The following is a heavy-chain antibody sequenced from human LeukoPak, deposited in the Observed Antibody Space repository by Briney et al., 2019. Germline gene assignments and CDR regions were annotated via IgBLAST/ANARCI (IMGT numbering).Heavy chain of an antibody. CDR2: INHSGST. V-gene: IGHV4-34*01. Sequence: SETLSLTCAVSGGSISSGGYYWSWIRQPPGKGLEWIGEINHSGSTNYNPSLKSRVTISVDTSKNQFSLKLSSVTAADTAVYYCARGRRGAIDYWGQGTLVTVSS. CDR1: GGSISSGGYY. CDR3: ARGRRGAIDY. D-gene: IGHD1-26*01. J-gene: IGHJ4*02.